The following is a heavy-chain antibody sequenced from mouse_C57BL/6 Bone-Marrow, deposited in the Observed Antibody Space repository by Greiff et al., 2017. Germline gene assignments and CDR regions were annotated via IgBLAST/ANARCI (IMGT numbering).Heavy chain of an antibody. CDR3: ARRDSNYAMDY. V-gene: IGHV1-61*01. D-gene: IGHD2-5*01. J-gene: IGHJ4*01. CDR2: IYPSDSET. Sequence: VQLQQPGAELVRPGSSVKLSCKASGYTFTSYWMDWVKQRPGQGLEWIGNIYPSDSETHYNQKFKDKATLTVDKSSSTAYMQLSRRTAEYSAVYYCARRDSNYAMDYWGQGTSVTVSS. CDR1: GYTFTSYW.